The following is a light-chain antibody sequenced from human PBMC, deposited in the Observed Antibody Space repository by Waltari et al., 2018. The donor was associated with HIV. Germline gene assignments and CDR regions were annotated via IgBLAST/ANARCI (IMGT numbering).Light chain of an antibody. CDR1: QSVVYSSNNKNY. J-gene: IGKJ1*01. CDR3: QQYYSTPRT. Sequence: DIVMTQSPDFLAVSLGERATINCKSSQSVVYSSNNKNYLAWYQQKPGQPPKLLIFWASSRESGVPDRFSGSGSGTDFTLTISSLQAEDVAVYYCQQYYSTPRTFGQGTKVEIK. V-gene: IGKV4-1*01. CDR2: WAS.